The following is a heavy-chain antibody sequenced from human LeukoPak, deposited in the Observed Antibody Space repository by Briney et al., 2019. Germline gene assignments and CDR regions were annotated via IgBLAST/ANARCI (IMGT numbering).Heavy chain of an antibody. J-gene: IGHJ4*02. V-gene: IGHV3-21*01. Sequence: GGSLRLSCAASGFTVSSNYMSWVRQAPGKGLEWVSSISSSSSYIYYADSLKGRFTISRDNAKNSLYLQMNSLRAEDTAVYYCARDFYDTSGYYYDYWGQGTLVTVSS. CDR1: GFTVSSNY. D-gene: IGHD3-22*01. CDR3: ARDFYDTSGYYYDY. CDR2: ISSSSSYI.